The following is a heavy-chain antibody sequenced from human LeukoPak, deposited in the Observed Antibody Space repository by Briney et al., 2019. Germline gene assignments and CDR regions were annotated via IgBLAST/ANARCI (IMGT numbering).Heavy chain of an antibody. CDR3: ARSSRYYDSSGLKAYSFDY. Sequence: ASVKVSCKASGGTFSSYAISWVRQAPGQGLEWMGGIIPIFGTANYAQKFQGRVTITADESTSTAYMELSSLRSEDTAVYYCARSSRYYDSSGLKAYSFDYWGQGTLVTVSS. J-gene: IGHJ4*02. D-gene: IGHD3-22*01. CDR2: IIPIFGTA. V-gene: IGHV1-69*13. CDR1: GGTFSSYA.